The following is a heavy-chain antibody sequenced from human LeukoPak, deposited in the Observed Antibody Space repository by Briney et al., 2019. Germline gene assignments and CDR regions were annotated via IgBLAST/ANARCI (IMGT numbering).Heavy chain of an antibody. CDR2: IYYSGST. V-gene: IGHV4-59*08. CDR1: GGSIRSYY. Sequence: SETLSLTCTVSGGSIRSYYWSWIRQPPGKGLEWIGYIYYSGSTDYNPSLKSRVTMSVDTSKNQFSLKLSPVTAADTAVYYCARCGYSGYEYDYWGQGTLVTVSS. CDR3: ARCGYSGYEYDY. J-gene: IGHJ4*02. D-gene: IGHD5-12*01.